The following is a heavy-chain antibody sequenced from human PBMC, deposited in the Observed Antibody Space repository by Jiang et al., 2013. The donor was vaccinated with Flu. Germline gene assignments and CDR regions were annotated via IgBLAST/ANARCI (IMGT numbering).Heavy chain of an antibody. CDR1: GGSISSYY. V-gene: IGHV4-59*01. CDR2: IYYSGST. J-gene: IGHJ4*02. D-gene: IGHD4-17*01. Sequence: KPSETLSLTCTVSGGSISSYYWSWIRQPPGKGLEWIGYIYYSGSTNYNPSLKSRVTISVDTSKNQFSLKLSSVTAADTAVYYCARSQGLFSASSLDYVPNHFDYWGQGTLVTVSS. CDR3: ARSQGLFSASSLDYVPNHFDY.